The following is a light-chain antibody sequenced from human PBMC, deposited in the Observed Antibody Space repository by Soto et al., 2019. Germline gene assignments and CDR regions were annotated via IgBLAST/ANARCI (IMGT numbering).Light chain of an antibody. CDR3: QQYGNSPFT. V-gene: IGKV3-20*01. Sequence: EIVLTQSPGTLSLSPGERATLSCRASQSVSSSYLAWYQHKPGQAPRLLIYDASSRATGIPDRFSGSGSGTDFTLTISRLEPEDFGVFYCQQYGNSPFTFGPGTKVDIK. CDR2: DAS. CDR1: QSVSSSY. J-gene: IGKJ3*01.